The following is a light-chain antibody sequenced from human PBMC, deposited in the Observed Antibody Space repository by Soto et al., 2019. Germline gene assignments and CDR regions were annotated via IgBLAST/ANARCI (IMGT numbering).Light chain of an antibody. CDR1: SSNIGSNT. Sequence: QSALTQPPSASGTPGQRVTISCSGSSSNIGSNTVNWYQQLPGTAPKLLIYSNNQRPSGVPDRFSGSKSGTSASLAISGLQSEDEADYYCAAWDDSLNGGVSGGGTKLTVL. V-gene: IGLV1-44*01. J-gene: IGLJ3*02. CDR3: AAWDDSLNGGV. CDR2: SNN.